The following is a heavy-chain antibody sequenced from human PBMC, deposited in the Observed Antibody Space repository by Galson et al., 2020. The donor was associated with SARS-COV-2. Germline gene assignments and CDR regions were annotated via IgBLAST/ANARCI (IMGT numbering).Heavy chain of an antibody. CDR3: AKYPRDFASESYFVDY. CDR2: ISNDGRNK. J-gene: IGHJ4*02. Sequence: GESLKISCAASGFTFNNYGMHWVRQAPGKGLEWVAVISNDGRNKYYGDSVKGRFTISRDNSKNTLYLQMNSLTTEDTAVYYCAKYPRDFASESYFVDYWGQGTLVTVSS. V-gene: IGHV3-30*18. D-gene: IGHD3-10*01. CDR1: GFTFNNYG.